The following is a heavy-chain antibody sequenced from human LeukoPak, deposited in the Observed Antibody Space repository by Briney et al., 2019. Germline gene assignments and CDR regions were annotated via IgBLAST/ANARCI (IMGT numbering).Heavy chain of an antibody. D-gene: IGHD6-13*01. J-gene: IGHJ3*02. CDR1: GGSISSSSYY. CDR2: IYYSGST. V-gene: IGHV4-39*01. CDR3: ARMLGIAAAGGAFDI. Sequence: PSETLSLTCTVSGGSISSSSYYWGWIRQPPGKGLEWIGSIYYSGSTYYNPSLESRVTISVDTSKNQFSLKLSSVTAADTAVYYCARMLGIAAAGGAFDIWGQGTMVTVSS.